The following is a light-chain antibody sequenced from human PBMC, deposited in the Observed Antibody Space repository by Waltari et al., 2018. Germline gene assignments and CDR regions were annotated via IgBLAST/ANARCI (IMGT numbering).Light chain of an antibody. V-gene: IGLV2-14*01. Sequence: QSALTQPASVSGSPGQSITISCTGSSSDVGRYNYVSRYQQFPNRAPKIIIYDVTNRPSGVSSRFSGSKSANTASLTIAGLQPEDEAEYDCASYHPGSTLVFGGGTKLTVL. CDR3: ASYHPGSTLV. CDR1: SSDVGRYNY. J-gene: IGLJ3*02. CDR2: DVT.